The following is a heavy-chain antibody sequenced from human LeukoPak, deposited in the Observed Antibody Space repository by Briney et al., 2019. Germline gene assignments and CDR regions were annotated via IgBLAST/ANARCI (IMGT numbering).Heavy chain of an antibody. CDR2: ISGSGGST. Sequence: GGSLRLSCAASGFTFSSYAMSWVRQAPGKGLEWVSAISGSGGSTYYADSVKGRFTISRDNSKNTLYLQMNSLRAEDTAVYYCARAARPPYYYYGMDVWGQGTTVTVSS. D-gene: IGHD6-6*01. V-gene: IGHV3-23*01. CDR1: GFTFSSYA. CDR3: ARAARPPYYYYGMDV. J-gene: IGHJ6*02.